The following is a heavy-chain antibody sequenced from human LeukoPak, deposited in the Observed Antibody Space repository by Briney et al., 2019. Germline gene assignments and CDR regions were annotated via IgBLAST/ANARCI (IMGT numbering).Heavy chain of an antibody. Sequence: GGSLRLSCAASGFTVSSNYMNWVRQAPGRGLEWVSVIYRGGTTYYADSVKGRFTISRDNSKNTLYLQMTSLRAEDTAVYFCAIGAGAATAGYYYYYMDVWGKGTTVTVSS. CDR2: IYRGGTT. CDR3: AIGAGAATAGYYYYYMDV. J-gene: IGHJ6*03. V-gene: IGHV3-53*01. D-gene: IGHD2-15*01. CDR1: GFTVSSNY.